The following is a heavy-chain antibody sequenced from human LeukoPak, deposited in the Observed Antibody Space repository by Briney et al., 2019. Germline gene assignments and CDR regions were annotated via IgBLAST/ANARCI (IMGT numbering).Heavy chain of an antibody. CDR3: ATNLYSSGWLYTYYFDY. V-gene: IGHV1-24*01. CDR2: FDPEDGET. Sequence: ASVKVSCGVSGYTLTELSMHWVRQAPGKGLEWMGGFDPEDGETIYAQKFQGRVTMTEDTSTDTAYMELSSLRSEDTAVYYCATNLYSSGWLYTYYFDYWGQGTLVTVSS. D-gene: IGHD6-19*01. J-gene: IGHJ4*02. CDR1: GYTLTELS.